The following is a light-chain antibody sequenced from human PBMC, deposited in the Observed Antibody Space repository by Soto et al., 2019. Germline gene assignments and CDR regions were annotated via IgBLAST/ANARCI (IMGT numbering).Light chain of an antibody. V-gene: IGKV3-20*01. Sequence: EIVLTQSPGTLSLSPGERATLSCRASQSVRSGYLAWYQQKPGQAPRLLVYGASSRATGIPDRFSGSGSGTDFTLTISRLEPEDFAVYYCQQYGTSPRTFGRGTKVELK. CDR1: QSVRSGY. J-gene: IGKJ1*01. CDR3: QQYGTSPRT. CDR2: GAS.